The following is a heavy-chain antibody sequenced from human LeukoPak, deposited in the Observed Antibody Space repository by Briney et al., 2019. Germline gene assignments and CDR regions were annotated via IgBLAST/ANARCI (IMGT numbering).Heavy chain of an antibody. D-gene: IGHD3-22*01. Sequence: GGSLRLSCAASGFIFSDFGMHWVRQAPGKGLEWVAFIQYDGHKQYYADSVKGRFTISRDNSKNTLYLQMNSLRAEDTAVYYCAKDTAMIGAFDIWGQGTMVTVSS. CDR1: GFIFSDFG. CDR2: IQYDGHKQ. J-gene: IGHJ3*02. CDR3: AKDTAMIGAFDI. V-gene: IGHV3-30*02.